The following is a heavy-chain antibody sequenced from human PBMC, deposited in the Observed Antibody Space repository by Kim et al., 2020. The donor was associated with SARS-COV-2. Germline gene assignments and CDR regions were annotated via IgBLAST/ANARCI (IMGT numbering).Heavy chain of an antibody. J-gene: IGHJ6*03. Sequence: SETLSLTCTVSGGSISSYYWSWIRQPAGKGLEWFGRIYTSGSTNYNPSLKSRVTMSVDTSKNQFSLKLSSVTAADTAVYYCARGGPRLRAAAILPKYYYYMDVWGKGTTVTVSS. D-gene: IGHD2-2*01. CDR3: ARGGPRLRAAAILPKYYYYMDV. CDR2: IYTSGST. V-gene: IGHV4-4*07. CDR1: GGSISSYY.